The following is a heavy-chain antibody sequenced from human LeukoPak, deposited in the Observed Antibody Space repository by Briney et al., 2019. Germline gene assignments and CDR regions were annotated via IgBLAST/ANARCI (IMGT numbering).Heavy chain of an antibody. CDR1: GGSISSYY. V-gene: IGHV4-4*07. Sequence: SETLSLTCSVSGGSISSYYWSWIRQPAGKGLECIGRIYTSGTTDYNPSLMSRVTMSVDTSKNQFSLKLSSVTAADTAVYYCARDVEGYCSSTSCQRFDPWGQGTLVTVSS. D-gene: IGHD2-2*01. CDR3: ARDVEGYCSSTSCQRFDP. CDR2: IYTSGTT. J-gene: IGHJ5*02.